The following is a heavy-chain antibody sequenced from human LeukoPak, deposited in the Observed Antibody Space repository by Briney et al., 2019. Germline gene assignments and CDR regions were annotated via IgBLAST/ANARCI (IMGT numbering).Heavy chain of an antibody. CDR1: GFTVSSNY. J-gene: IGHJ3*02. CDR2: IYSGGST. D-gene: IGHD3-22*01. Sequence: PGGSLRLSCAASGFTVSSNYMSWVRQAPGKGLEWVSVIYSGGSTYYADSVEGRFTISRDNSKNTLYLQMNSLRAEDTAVYYCARENYYDSSGYSDAFDIWGQGTMVTVSS. CDR3: ARENYYDSSGYSDAFDI. V-gene: IGHV3-53*01.